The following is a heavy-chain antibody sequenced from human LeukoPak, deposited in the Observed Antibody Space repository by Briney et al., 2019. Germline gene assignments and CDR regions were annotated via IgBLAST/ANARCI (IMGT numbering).Heavy chain of an antibody. CDR3: ARDRVYSSGEDGMDV. Sequence: PSETLSLTCTVSGGSISSGDYYWSWIRQPPGKGLEWIGYIYYSGSTYYNPSLKSRVTISVDTSKNQFSLKLSSVTAADTAVYYCARDRVYSSGEDGMDVWGQGTTVTVSS. D-gene: IGHD6-19*01. V-gene: IGHV4-30-4*01. J-gene: IGHJ6*02. CDR2: IYYSGST. CDR1: GGSISSGDYY.